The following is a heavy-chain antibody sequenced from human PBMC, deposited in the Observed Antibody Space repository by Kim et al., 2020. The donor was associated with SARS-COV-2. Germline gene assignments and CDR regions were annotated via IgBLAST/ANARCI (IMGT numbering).Heavy chain of an antibody. CDR2: INPNSGGT. D-gene: IGHD6-6*01. CDR1: GYTFTGYY. J-gene: IGHJ5*02. V-gene: IGHV1-2*06. Sequence: ASVKVSCKASGYTFTGYYMHWVRQAPGQGLEWMGRINPNSGGTNYAQKFQGRVTMTRDTSISTAYMELSRLRSDDTAVYYCARDMGKYREKLVYNWFDPWGQGTLVTVSS. CDR3: ARDMGKYREKLVYNWFDP.